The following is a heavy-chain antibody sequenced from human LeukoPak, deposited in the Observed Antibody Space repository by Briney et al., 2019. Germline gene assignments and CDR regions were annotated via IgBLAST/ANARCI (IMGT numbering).Heavy chain of an antibody. CDR2: IKQDGSEK. CDR3: ARDRDIVILPVAMEGYFLDY. V-gene: IGHV3-7*01. J-gene: IGHJ4*02. D-gene: IGHD2-2*01. Sequence: HPGGSLRLSCAASGFTFSDYYMSWIRQAPGKGLEWVANIKQDGSEKYYVDSVKGRFTISRDNAKNSLYLQMNSLRAEDTAVYYCARDRDIVILPVAMEGYFLDYWGQGTLVTVSS. CDR1: GFTFSDYY.